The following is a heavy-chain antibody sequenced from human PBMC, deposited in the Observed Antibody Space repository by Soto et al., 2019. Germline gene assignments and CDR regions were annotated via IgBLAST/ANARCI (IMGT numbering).Heavy chain of an antibody. D-gene: IGHD1-1*01. CDR1: GFTFDDHA. J-gene: IGHJ6*02. CDR3: ARDLLGREHPFYNNMDV. Sequence: EVQLVESGGGLVQPGRSLRPSCAASGFTFDDHAMHWVRQVPGKGLEWLSAISWNSANIGYADSVKGGFTISRDNAKSSLYLQMNSLRPEDTALYYCARDLLGREHPFYNNMDVWGQGTTVTVSS. V-gene: IGHV3-9*01. CDR2: ISWNSANI.